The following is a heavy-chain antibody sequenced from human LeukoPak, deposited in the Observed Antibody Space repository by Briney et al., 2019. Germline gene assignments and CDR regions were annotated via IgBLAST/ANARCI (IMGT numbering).Heavy chain of an antibody. CDR3: ASWSGIRERYFDY. CDR2: MNPNSGNT. D-gene: IGHD1-1*01. Sequence: GASVKVSCKASGYTFTSYDINRVRQATGQGLEWMGWMNPNSGNTGYAQKFQGRVTMTRNTSISTAYMELSSLRSEDTAVYYCASWSGIRERYFDYWGQGTLVTVSS. V-gene: IGHV1-8*01. J-gene: IGHJ4*02. CDR1: GYTFTSYD.